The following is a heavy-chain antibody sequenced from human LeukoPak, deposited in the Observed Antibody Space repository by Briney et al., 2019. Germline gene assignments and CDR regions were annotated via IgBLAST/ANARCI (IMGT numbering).Heavy chain of an antibody. D-gene: IGHD4-11*01. J-gene: IGHJ4*02. V-gene: IGHV4-39*07. Sequence: SETLSLTCTVSGGSISSSSYYWGSIRQPPGKGLEWIGSIYHSGSTYYNPSLKSRVTISVDTSKNQFSLKLSSVTAADTAVYYCARRYSNYFFDYWGQGTLVTVST. CDR2: IYHSGST. CDR1: GGSISSSSYY. CDR3: ARRYSNYFFDY.